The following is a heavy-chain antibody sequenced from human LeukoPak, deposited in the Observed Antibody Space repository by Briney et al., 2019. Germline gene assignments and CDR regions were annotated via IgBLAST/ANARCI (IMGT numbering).Heavy chain of an antibody. J-gene: IGHJ4*02. D-gene: IGHD3-22*01. V-gene: IGHV1-24*01. Sequence: GAPVKVSCKVSGYTLTELSMHWVRQAPGKGLESMGGFDPEDGETIYAQKFQGRVTMTEDTSTDTAYMELSSLRSEDTAVYYCATGSKGSYYYDSSTYDYWGQGTLVTVSS. CDR3: ATGSKGSYYYDSSTYDY. CDR1: GYTLTELS. CDR2: FDPEDGET.